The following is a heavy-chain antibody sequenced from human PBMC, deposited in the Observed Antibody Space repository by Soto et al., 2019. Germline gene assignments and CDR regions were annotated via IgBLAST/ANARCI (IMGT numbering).Heavy chain of an antibody. CDR2: ISGSGDST. Sequence: EVQLLESGGGLVQPGGSLRLSCAASGFTFSSYAMSWVHQAPGKGLEWVSVISGSGDSTYYADSVKGRFTISRDNSKNTLYLQMNSLRAEDTAVYYCAKDSFDSSGYFPGGSAFDIWGQGTMVTVSS. CDR1: GFTFSSYA. D-gene: IGHD3-22*01. V-gene: IGHV3-23*01. J-gene: IGHJ3*02. CDR3: AKDSFDSSGYFPGGSAFDI.